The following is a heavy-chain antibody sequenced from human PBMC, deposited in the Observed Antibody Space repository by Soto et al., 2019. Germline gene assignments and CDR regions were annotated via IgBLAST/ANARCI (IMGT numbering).Heavy chain of an antibody. V-gene: IGHV3-23*01. D-gene: IGHD5-18*01. J-gene: IGHJ3*01. Sequence: PGGSLRLSCAASGFTFSSYAMSWVRQPPGKGLEWVSAISGSGGSTYYADSVKGLFTISRDNSKNTLYLQVNSLRAEDTALYYCAKDRGYNYGYDAFDFWGQGTMVTVSS. CDR3: AKDRGYNYGYDAFDF. CDR2: ISGSGGST. CDR1: GFTFSSYA.